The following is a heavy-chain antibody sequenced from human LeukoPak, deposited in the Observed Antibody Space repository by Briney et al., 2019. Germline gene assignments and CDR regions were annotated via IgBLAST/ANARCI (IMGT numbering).Heavy chain of an antibody. D-gene: IGHD5-24*01. J-gene: IGHJ4*02. CDR2: IIPIFGTA. CDR3: AREMATDKGIDY. V-gene: IGHV1-69*05. Sequence: SVKVSCKASGGTFSSYAISWVRQAPGQGLEWMGGIIPIFGTANYAQKFQGRVTITTDESTSTAYMELSSLRSEDTAVYYCAREMATDKGIDYWGQGTLVTVSS. CDR1: GGTFSSYA.